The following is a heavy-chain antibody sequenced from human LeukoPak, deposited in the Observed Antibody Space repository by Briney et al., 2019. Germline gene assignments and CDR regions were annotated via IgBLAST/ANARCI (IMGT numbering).Heavy chain of an antibody. V-gene: IGHV4-59*01. Sequence: SETVSLTCNVSGGSISSYYWSRIRQPPGKGLEWIGYIYYSGSTNYNPSLKSRVTISVDTSKNQFSLKLSSVTAADTAVYYCARYNYDFWSGYSKWFDPWGQGTLVTVSS. CDR2: IYYSGST. CDR1: GGSISSYY. CDR3: ARYNYDFWSGYSKWFDP. J-gene: IGHJ5*02. D-gene: IGHD3-3*01.